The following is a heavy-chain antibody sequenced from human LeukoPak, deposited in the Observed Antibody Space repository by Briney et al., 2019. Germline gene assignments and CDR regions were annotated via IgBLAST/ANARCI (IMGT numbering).Heavy chain of an antibody. Sequence: SETLSLTCTVSGGSISSYYWSWIRQPPGQGLEWIGYVYYSGSTYYNPSLKSRVTISVDTSKNQFSLKLSSVTAADTAVYYCARFGDLDAFDIWGQGTMVTVSS. V-gene: IGHV4-59*06. CDR3: ARFGDLDAFDI. CDR2: VYYSGST. CDR1: GGSISSYY. D-gene: IGHD2-21*02. J-gene: IGHJ3*02.